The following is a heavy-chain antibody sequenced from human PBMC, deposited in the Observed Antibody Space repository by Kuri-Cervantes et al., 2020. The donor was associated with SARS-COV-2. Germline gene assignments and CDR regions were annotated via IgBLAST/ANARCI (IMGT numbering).Heavy chain of an antibody. CDR3: ATGPIKQHAIVGATTRLRYYYGMDV. V-gene: IGHV1-18*04. CDR2: ISAYNGKT. CDR1: GYTFTNYG. Sequence: ASVKVSCKASGYTFTNYGISWVRQAPGQGLEWMGWISAYNGKTNYAQKLQGRVTMTTDTSTSTAYMELRSLRSDDTAVYYCATGPIKQHAIVGATTRLRYYYGMDVWGQGTTVTVSS. D-gene: IGHD1-26*01. J-gene: IGHJ6*02.